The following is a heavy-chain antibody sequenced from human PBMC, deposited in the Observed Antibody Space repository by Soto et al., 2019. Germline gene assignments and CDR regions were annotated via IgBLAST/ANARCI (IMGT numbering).Heavy chain of an antibody. CDR2: IIPIFGTA. CDR3: AKGDSSGWFYFDS. V-gene: IGHV1-69*05. J-gene: IGHJ4*02. D-gene: IGHD6-19*01. CDR1: GGTGTFSTYT. Sequence: QVHLVQSGAEVKKPGSSVKVSCKASGGTGTFSTYTISWVRQAPGQGLEWMGGIIPIFGTAYSVQKFQGRVTXTXDXXTSTAYMELSRLRSDDTAVYYCAKGDSSGWFYFDSWGQGTLVTVSS.